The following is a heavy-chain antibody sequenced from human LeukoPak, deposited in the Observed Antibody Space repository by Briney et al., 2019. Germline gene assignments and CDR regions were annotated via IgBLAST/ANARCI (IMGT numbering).Heavy chain of an antibody. V-gene: IGHV3-23*01. Sequence: PGGSLRLSCAASGFTVSSNYMSWARQAPGKGLEWVSAISGSGGSTYYADSVKGRFTISRDNSKNTLYLQMNSLRAEDTAVYYCAKALSYNWNGRGDYWGQGTLVTVSS. CDR1: GFTVSSNY. CDR2: ISGSGGST. D-gene: IGHD1-1*01. J-gene: IGHJ4*02. CDR3: AKALSYNWNGRGDY.